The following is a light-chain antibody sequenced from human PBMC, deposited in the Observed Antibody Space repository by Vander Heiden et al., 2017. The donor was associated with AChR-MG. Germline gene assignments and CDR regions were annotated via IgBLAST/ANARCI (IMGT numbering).Light chain of an antibody. Sequence: EIVLTQSPATVSLSPGGRAIISCRAIQSNSNYLPWYQQNPGQTPRLLIYDASNSATGIPARFSGSGSGTVFTLSISCLEPKDFAVYCCLQSSNWPRTFGQGTRLEIK. CDR2: DAS. V-gene: IGKV3-11*01. CDR1: QSNSNY. J-gene: IGKJ2*01. CDR3: LQSSNWPRT.